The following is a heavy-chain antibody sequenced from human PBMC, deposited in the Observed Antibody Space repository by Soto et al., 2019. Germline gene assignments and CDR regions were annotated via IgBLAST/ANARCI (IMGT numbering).Heavy chain of an antibody. CDR3: ERDAYLRYLGWSPFDY. V-gene: IGHV3-30-3*01. CDR2: ISYDGSNK. J-gene: IGHJ4*02. D-gene: IGHD3-9*01. CDR1: GFTFSSYA. Sequence: QVQLVESGGGVVQPGRSLRLSCAASGFTFSSYAMHWVRQAPGKGLEWVAVISYDGSNKYYADSVKGRFTISRDNSKNTRYLQMNSLSAEDTGVYYCERDAYLRYLGWSPFDYWGQGTLDTVSS.